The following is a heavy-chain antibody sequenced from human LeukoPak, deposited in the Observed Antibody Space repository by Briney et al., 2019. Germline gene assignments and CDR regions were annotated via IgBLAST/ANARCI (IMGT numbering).Heavy chain of an antibody. CDR1: GFTLSSYW. CDR3: ARGGYDILTGPVPFDY. V-gene: IGHV3-7*01. Sequence: PGGSLRLSCAASGFTLSSYWMSWVRQAPGKGLEWVANIKQDGSEKYYVDSVKGRFTISRDSAKNSLYLQMNSLRAEDTAVYYCARGGYDILTGPVPFDYWGQGTLVTVSS. D-gene: IGHD3-9*01. CDR2: IKQDGSEK. J-gene: IGHJ4*02.